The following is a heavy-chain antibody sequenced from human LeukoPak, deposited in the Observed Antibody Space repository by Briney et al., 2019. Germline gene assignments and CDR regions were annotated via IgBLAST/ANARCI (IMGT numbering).Heavy chain of an antibody. CDR2: IYYSGST. J-gene: IGHJ6*03. V-gene: IGHV4-59*01. D-gene: IGHD3-3*01. CDR3: ARGGSYYDFWSGYYPYYYYYMDV. Sequence: SETLSLTCTVSGGSISSYYWSWIRQPPGKGLEWIGYIYYSGSTNYNPSLKSRVTISVDTSKNQFSLKLSSVTAADTAVYYCARGGSYYDFWSGYYPYYYYYMDVWGKGTTVTVSS. CDR1: GGSISSYY.